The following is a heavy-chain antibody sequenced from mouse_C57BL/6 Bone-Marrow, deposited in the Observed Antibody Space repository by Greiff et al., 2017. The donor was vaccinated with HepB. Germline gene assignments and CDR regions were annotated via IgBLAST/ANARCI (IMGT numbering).Heavy chain of an antibody. J-gene: IGHJ2*01. Sequence: EVMLVESGGGLVQPGESLKLSCESNEYEFPSHDMSWVRKTPEKRLELVAAINSDGGSTYYPDTMERRFIISRDNTKKTLYLQMSSLRSEDTALYYCAAYYSNYEVFSFDYWGQGTTLTVSS. V-gene: IGHV5-2*01. D-gene: IGHD2-5*01. CDR1: EYEFPSHD. CDR2: INSDGGST. CDR3: AAYYSNYEVFSFDY.